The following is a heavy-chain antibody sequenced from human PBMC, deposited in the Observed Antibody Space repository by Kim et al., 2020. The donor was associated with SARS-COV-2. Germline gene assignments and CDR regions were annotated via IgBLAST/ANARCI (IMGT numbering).Heavy chain of an antibody. V-gene: IGHV4-59*01. Sequence: SETLSLTCTVSGGSISSYYWSWIRQPPGKGLEWIGYIYYSGSTNYNPSLKSRVTISVDTSKNQFSLKLSSVTAADTAVYYCARYSGGSYYPYYYGMDVWG. CDR1: GGSISSYY. CDR2: IYYSGST. D-gene: IGHD1-26*01. J-gene: IGHJ6*01. CDR3: ARYSGGSYYPYYYGMDV.